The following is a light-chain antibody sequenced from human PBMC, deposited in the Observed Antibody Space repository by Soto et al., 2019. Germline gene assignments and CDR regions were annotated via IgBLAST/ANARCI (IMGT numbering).Light chain of an antibody. CDR3: QQYGSSIT. CDR1: QSISSSF. CDR2: GAS. J-gene: IGKJ5*01. Sequence: DIVLTQSPGTLSLSPGQRSTLSCMASQSISSSFLAWYQQKPGQAPRLLIYGASSRATGIPDRFSGSGSGTEFTLTITSLQSEDSAVYYCQQYGSSITFGQGTRLDIK. V-gene: IGKV3-20*01.